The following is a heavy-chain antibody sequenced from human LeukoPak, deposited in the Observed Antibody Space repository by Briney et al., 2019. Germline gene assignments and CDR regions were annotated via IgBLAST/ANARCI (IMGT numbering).Heavy chain of an antibody. D-gene: IGHD3-10*01. CDR2: INPNSGGT. CDR3: ARDLRPGAYYYGSGSYLNGFDP. CDR1: RYTFTGYY. J-gene: IGHJ5*02. V-gene: IGHV1-2*02. Sequence: GASVKVSCKASRYTFTGYYMHWVRQAPGQGLEWMGWINPNSGGTNYAQKFQGRVTMTRDTSISTAYMELSRLRSDDTAVYYCARDLRPGAYYYGSGSYLNGFDPWGQGTLVTVSS.